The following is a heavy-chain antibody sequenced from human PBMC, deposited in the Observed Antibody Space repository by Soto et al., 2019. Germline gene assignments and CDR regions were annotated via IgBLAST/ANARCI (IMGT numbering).Heavy chain of an antibody. V-gene: IGHV4-34*01. D-gene: IGHD2-2*01. CDR3: ARERYCSSTSCYLPYYYYMDV. CDR1: GGSFSGYY. CDR2: INHSGST. J-gene: IGHJ6*03. Sequence: SETLSLTCAVYGGSFSGYYWSWIRQPPGKGLEWIGEINHSGSTNYNPSLKSRVTISVDTSKNQFSLKLSSVTAADTAVYYCARERYCSSTSCYLPYYYYMDVWGKGTTVTV.